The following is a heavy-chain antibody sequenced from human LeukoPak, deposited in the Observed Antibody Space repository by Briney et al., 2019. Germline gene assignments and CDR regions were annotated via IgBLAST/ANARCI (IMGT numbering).Heavy chain of an antibody. V-gene: IGHV4-39*07. CDR2: IYYSGST. J-gene: IGHJ6*03. CDR3: ARVSGHDSWYYYYYMDV. CDR1: GGSISSSSYY. Sequence: SETLSLTCTVSGGSISSSSYYWGWIRQPPGKGLEGIGSIYYSGSTYYNPSLRSRVTISVDTSKNQFSLKLSSVNAADTAVYYCARVSGHDSWYYYYYMDVWGKGTTVTVSS. D-gene: IGHD5-12*01.